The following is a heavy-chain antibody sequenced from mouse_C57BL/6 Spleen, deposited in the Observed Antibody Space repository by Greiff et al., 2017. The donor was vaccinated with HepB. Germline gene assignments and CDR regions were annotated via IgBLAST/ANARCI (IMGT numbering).Heavy chain of an antibody. Sequence: QVQLQQSGAELVKPGASVKLSCKASGYTFTSYWMQWVKQRPGQGLEWIGEIDPSDSYTNYNQKFKGKATLTVDTSSSTAYMQLSSLTSKDSAVYYCVKYYGSSLAWFAYWGQGTLVTVSA. V-gene: IGHV1-50*01. CDR1: GYTFTSYW. J-gene: IGHJ3*01. D-gene: IGHD1-1*01. CDR3: VKYYGSSLAWFAY. CDR2: IDPSDSYT.